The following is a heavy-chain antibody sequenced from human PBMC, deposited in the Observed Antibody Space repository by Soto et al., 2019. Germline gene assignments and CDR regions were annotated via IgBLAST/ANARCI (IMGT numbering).Heavy chain of an antibody. CDR2: INAGNGNT. V-gene: IGHV1-3*01. CDR1: GYSFTSYA. J-gene: IGHJ6*02. CDR3: ARGVENIVVVLDVFGYYGMDV. D-gene: IGHD2-2*01. Sequence: SVKVSCKASGYSFTSYAIYWVRQAPGQRLEWMGWINAGNGNTKYSQKLQGRVTFTGDTSASTAHMELSSLRSEDTAVYFCARGVENIVVVLDVFGYYGMDVWGQGTTVTVYS.